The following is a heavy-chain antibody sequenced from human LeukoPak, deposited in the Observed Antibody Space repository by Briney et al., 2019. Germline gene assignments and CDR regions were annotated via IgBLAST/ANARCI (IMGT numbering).Heavy chain of an antibody. J-gene: IGHJ5*02. CDR3: ARDSRGFNP. CDR1: GGSISSYY. V-gene: IGHV4-34*01. CDR2: INHSGST. D-gene: IGHD6-13*01. Sequence: PSETLSLTCTVSGGSISSYYWSWIRQPPGKGLEWIGEINHSGSTNYNPSLKSRVTISVDTSKNQFSLKLSSVTAADTAVYYCARDSRGFNPWGQGTLVTVSS.